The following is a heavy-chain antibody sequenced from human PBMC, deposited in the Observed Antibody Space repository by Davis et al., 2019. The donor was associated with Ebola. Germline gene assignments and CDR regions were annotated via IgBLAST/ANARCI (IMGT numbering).Heavy chain of an antibody. Sequence: PGGSLRLSCAASGFTFSNYAMTWVRQAPGKGLEWVSAISGSGGSTYYADSVKGRFTISRDTSKKTLYLQMNSLRAEDTAVYYCAKSGLSFGVVKYHYGMDVWGKGTTVTVSS. V-gene: IGHV3-23*01. J-gene: IGHJ6*04. CDR1: GFTFSNYA. CDR3: AKSGLSFGVVKYHYGMDV. D-gene: IGHD3-3*01. CDR2: ISGSGGST.